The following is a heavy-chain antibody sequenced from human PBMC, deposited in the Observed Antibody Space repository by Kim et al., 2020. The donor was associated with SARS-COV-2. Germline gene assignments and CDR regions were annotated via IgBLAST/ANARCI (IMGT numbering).Heavy chain of an antibody. D-gene: IGHD2-15*01. CDR2: IDPSDSYT. J-gene: IGHJ4*02. V-gene: IGHV5-10-1*01. CDR3: ARQHCSGGSCYSGAYSDY. Sequence: GESLKISCKGSGYSFTSYWISWVRQMPGKGLEWMGRIDPSDSYTNYSPSFQGHVTISADKSISTAYLQWSSLKASDTAMYYCARQHCSGGSCYSGAYSDYWGQGTLVTVSS. CDR1: GYSFTSYW.